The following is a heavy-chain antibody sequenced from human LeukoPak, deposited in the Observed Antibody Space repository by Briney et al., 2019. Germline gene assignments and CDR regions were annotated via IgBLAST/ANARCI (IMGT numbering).Heavy chain of an antibody. Sequence: PGGSLRLSCAASGFTFDDYAMHWVRQPPGKGLEWVSGISWNSGSIGYADSVKGRFTISRDNAKNSLYLQMNSLRTEDTALYYCALQHKTNLFDYWGQGTLVTVSS. D-gene: IGHD4/OR15-4a*01. CDR2: ISWNSGSI. CDR3: ALQHKTNLFDY. J-gene: IGHJ4*02. V-gene: IGHV3-9*01. CDR1: GFTFDDYA.